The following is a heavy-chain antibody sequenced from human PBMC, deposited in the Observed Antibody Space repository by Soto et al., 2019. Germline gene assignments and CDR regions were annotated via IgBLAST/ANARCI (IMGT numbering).Heavy chain of an antibody. CDR3: VRAPYSFDI. J-gene: IGHJ4*02. Sequence: ASVKVSCKASGYPFTSFFIHWVRQAPGQGLEWVGVINPRGGSANYAQKFQGRLTLTRDTSSTTVYLDLSSLKSEDTALYFCVRAPYSFDIWGQGTLVTRLL. CDR2: INPRGGSA. V-gene: IGHV1-46*01. CDR1: GYPFTSFF.